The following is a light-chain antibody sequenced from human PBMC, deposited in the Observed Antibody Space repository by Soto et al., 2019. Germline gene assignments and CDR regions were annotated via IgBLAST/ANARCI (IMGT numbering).Light chain of an antibody. CDR1: QSVNSN. CDR2: GAS. Sequence: EIVMTQSPATLSVSPGERATLSCRASQSVNSNLVWYQQKPGQAPRLLIYGASTRATGIPRRFSGSGYGTEFTLTISSLQSEDFAVYYCQQSNNWLWTFGQGTKVDLK. CDR3: QQSNNWLWT. J-gene: IGKJ1*01. V-gene: IGKV3-15*01.